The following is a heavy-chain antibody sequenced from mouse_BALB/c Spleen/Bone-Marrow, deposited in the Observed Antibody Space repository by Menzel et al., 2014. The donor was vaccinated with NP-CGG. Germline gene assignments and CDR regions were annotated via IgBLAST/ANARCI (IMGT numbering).Heavy chain of an antibody. CDR1: GYTFTNYW. CDR2: IHPGDNYT. J-gene: IGHJ3*01. CDR3: TREGYDYTWFAY. D-gene: IGHD2-4*01. V-gene: IGHV1-63*02. Sequence: VQLQESGAELVRPGTSVKMSCKAAGYTFTNYWIGWVKQRPGHGLEWIGDIHPGDNYTNYNEKFKGKATPTADTSSSTAYMQLSSLTSEDSAIYYCTREGYDYTWFAYWGQGTLVTVSA.